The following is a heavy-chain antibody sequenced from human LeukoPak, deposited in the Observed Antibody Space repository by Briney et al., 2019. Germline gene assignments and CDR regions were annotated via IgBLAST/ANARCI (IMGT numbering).Heavy chain of an antibody. V-gene: IGHV3-7*01. CDR1: GFTFSSYW. D-gene: IGHD3-16*02. J-gene: IGHJ4*02. CDR2: MEQDGSEK. CDR3: ARGLFGGVIVAFDY. Sequence: GGSLRLSCAASGFTFSSYWMRWVRQAPRKGLEWVANMEQDGSEKAYVDSVKGRFTISRDNAKNSLYLQMNSLRVEDTAVYYCARGLFGGVIVAFDYWGQGTLVTVSS.